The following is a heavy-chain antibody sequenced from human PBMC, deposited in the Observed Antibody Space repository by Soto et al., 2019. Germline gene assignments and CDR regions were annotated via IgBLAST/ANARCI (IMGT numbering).Heavy chain of an antibody. J-gene: IGHJ3*02. CDR3: ARDRRGRYYDILTGPNAFDI. D-gene: IGHD3-9*01. CDR2: ISSSSSYI. Sequence: GGSLRLSCAASGFTFSSYSMNWARQAPGKGLEWVSSISSSSSYIYYADSVKGRFTISRDNAKNSLYLQMNGLRAEDTAVYYCARDRRGRYYDILTGPNAFDIWGQGTMVTVSS. CDR1: GFTFSSYS. V-gene: IGHV3-21*01.